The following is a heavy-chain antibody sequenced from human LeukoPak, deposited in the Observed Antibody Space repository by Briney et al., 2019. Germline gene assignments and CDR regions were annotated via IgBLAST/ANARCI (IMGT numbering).Heavy chain of an antibody. CDR1: GGSISSYY. D-gene: IGHD4-17*01. CDR2: IYYSGST. J-gene: IGHJ5*02. Sequence: SETLSLTCTVSGGSISSYYWSWIRQPPGKGLEWIGYIYYSGSTNYNPSLKSRVTISVDTSKNQFSLKLSSVTAADTAVYYCARDAYGDYGWLDPWGQGTLVTVSS. V-gene: IGHV4-59*01. CDR3: ARDAYGDYGWLDP.